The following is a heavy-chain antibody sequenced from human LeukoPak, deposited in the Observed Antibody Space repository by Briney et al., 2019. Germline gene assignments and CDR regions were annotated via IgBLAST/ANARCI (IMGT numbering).Heavy chain of an antibody. CDR1: GFTFSSYA. J-gene: IGHJ6*02. CDR3: ARDRGVVVAATGYYGMDV. D-gene: IGHD2-15*01. Sequence: PGGSLRLSCAASGFTFSSYAMHWVRQAPGKGLEWVAVISYDGSNKYYADSVKGRFTISRDNSKNTLYLQMNSLRAEDTAVYYCARDRGVVVAATGYYGMDVWGQGTTVTVSS. CDR2: ISYDGSNK. V-gene: IGHV3-30-3*01.